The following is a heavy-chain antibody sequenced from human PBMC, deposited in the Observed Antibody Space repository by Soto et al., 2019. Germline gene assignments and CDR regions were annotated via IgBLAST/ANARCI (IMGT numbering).Heavy chain of an antibody. CDR2: IYWDDSK. V-gene: IGHV2-5*02. CDR1: GFPLTTDRVG. D-gene: IGHD1-26*01. CDR3: AHAYGGRSLY. Sequence: QITLKESGPTLVKPTQTLTLTCTFSGFPLTTDRVGVGWIRQPPGEALEWLAVIYWDDSKTYRPSLESRLTITKDTSKNQVALTMTNMDSLDTATYYCAHAYGGRSLYWGQGTLVTGSS. J-gene: IGHJ4*02.